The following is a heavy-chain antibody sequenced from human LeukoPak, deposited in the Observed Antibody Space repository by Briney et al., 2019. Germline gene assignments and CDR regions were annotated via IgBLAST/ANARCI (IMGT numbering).Heavy chain of an antibody. CDR3: ARISYYDFWSGYS. CDR2: IIPIFGTA. D-gene: IGHD3-3*01. J-gene: IGHJ4*02. CDR1: GGTFSSYA. Sequence: SVKVSCKXSGGTFSSYAISWVRQAPEQGLEWMGGIIPIFGTANYSQKFQGRVTITADESTSTAYMELSSLRSEDTAVYYCARISYYDFWSGYSWGQGTLVTVSS. V-gene: IGHV1-69*13.